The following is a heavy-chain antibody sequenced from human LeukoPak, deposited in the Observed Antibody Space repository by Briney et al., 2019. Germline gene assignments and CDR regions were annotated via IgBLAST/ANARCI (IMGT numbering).Heavy chain of an antibody. Sequence: SETLFLNCSVSGDSIIRGVYYWSWSRQPAGKGLEWIGRISSSGSTNYNPSLKSRGTMSVGTSKNQFSQKHSSLPGAATAVYYCARFGGKENIAVAGGVYYYYYMDVWGKGTTVTISS. CDR2: ISSSGST. CDR3: ARFGGKENIAVAGGVYYYYYMDV. V-gene: IGHV4-61*02. D-gene: IGHD6-19*01. J-gene: IGHJ6*03. CDR1: GDSIIRGVYY.